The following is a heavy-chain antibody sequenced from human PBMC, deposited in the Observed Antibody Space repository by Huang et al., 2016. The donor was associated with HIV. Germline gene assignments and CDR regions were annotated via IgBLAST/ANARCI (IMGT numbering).Heavy chain of an antibody. CDR1: GFTFGDYG. CDR2: IKQDGTEK. Sequence: EVQVVESGGGLVQRGGSLRLSCAAAGFTFGDYGMSWVCQAAGKGREWVANIKQDGTEKYYVDSVKGRFTISRDNAKNSLYLHMNSLRDEDTAVYYCARDQVMGDYVFDYWGQGTLVTVSS. V-gene: IGHV3-7*01. J-gene: IGHJ4*02. CDR3: ARDQVMGDYVFDY. D-gene: IGHD3-16*01.